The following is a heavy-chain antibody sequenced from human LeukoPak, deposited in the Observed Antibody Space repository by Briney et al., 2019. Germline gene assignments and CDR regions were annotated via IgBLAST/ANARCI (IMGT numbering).Heavy chain of an antibody. CDR2: IKNDGSEK. CDR3: ATSIHGDNPYYFDY. D-gene: IGHD4-23*01. V-gene: IGHV3-7*05. J-gene: IGHJ4*02. CDR1: GFTFSSYW. Sequence: PGGSLRLSCAASGFTFSSYWMSWVRQAPGKGLEWVATIKNDGSEKNYEDSVKGRFTISRDNAKNSLYLQMNSLRAEDTAVYYCATSIHGDNPYYFDYWGQGTLVTVSS.